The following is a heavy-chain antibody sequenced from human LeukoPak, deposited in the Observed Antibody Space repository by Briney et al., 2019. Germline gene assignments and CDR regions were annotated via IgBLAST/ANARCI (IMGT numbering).Heavy chain of an antibody. Sequence: GESLKISCRGSGYSFSNHWIGWVRQMPGKGLEWMGIIYPGDSDTRYSPSFQGQVTISADKSISTAYLQWSSLKASDTAMYYCASVDTAMVKNKFPFDYWGQGTLVTVSS. J-gene: IGHJ4*02. CDR3: ASVDTAMVKNKFPFDY. D-gene: IGHD5-18*01. V-gene: IGHV5-51*01. CDR1: GYSFSNHW. CDR2: IYPGDSDT.